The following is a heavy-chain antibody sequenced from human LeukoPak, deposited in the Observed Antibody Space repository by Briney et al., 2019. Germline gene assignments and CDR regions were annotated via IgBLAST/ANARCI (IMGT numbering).Heavy chain of an antibody. Sequence: ASRKASCKPSGYTFTRYYVHWVGQSPGQPLEWMGIFNPSGASTAHAQKFQARVTMTRDTSTSTVYMELSSLRSEDAAVYYCARDSSSSGFYWGQGTLVTVSS. J-gene: IGHJ4*02. CDR1: GYTFTRYY. CDR2: FNPSGAST. D-gene: IGHD6-19*01. CDR3: ARDSSSSGFY. V-gene: IGHV1-46*01.